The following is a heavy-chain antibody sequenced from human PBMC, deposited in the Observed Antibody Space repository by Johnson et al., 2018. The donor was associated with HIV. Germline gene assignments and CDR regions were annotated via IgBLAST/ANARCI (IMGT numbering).Heavy chain of an antibody. CDR2: ISYDGSNK. CDR3: ARRSLVGQLGDDAFDI. J-gene: IGHJ3*02. Sequence: QLVESGGGVVQPGRSLRLSCAASGFTFSSYAMHWVRQAPGKGLEWVAVISYDGSNKYYADSVKGRFTISRDNSKNTLYLQMNSLRAEDTAVYYCARRSLVGQLGDDAFDIWGQGTMVTVSS. CDR1: GFTFSSYA. V-gene: IGHV3-30-3*01. D-gene: IGHD6-6*01.